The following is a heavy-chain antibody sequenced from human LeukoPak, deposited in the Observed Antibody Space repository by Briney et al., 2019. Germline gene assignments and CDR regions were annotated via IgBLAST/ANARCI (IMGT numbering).Heavy chain of an antibody. CDR3: TTVGIWVDEAADY. Sequence: GGSLRLSCAASGFTLSSHAMSWVRQAPGKGLEGVGRFKSKTDGGTTDYAAPVKGRFTISRDDSKNTLYLQMNSLKTEDTAVYYCTTVGIWVDEAADYWGQGTLVTASS. CDR2: FKSKTDGGTT. J-gene: IGHJ4*02. V-gene: IGHV3-15*01. CDR1: GFTLSSHA. D-gene: IGHD7-27*01.